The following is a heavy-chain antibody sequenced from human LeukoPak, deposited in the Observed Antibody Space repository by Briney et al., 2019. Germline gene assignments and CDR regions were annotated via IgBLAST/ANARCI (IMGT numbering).Heavy chain of an antibody. CDR3: ARAPFAGVGGAPHYFDY. CDR2: INPTGGST. V-gene: IGHV1-46*01. CDR1: GYTFTSYY. J-gene: IGHJ4*02. D-gene: IGHD3-16*01. Sequence: ASVKVSCKASGYTFTSYYMHWVRQAPGQGLEWMGLINPTGGSTGYAQKFQGRVTMTRDMSTSTDYMELSSLRSEDTAIYYCARAPFAGVGGAPHYFDYGGKETLATVS.